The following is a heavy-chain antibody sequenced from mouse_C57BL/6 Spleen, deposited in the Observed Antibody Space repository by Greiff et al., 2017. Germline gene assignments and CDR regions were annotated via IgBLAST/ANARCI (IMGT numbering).Heavy chain of an antibody. CDR1: GYAFSSYW. Sequence: QVQLQQSGAELVKPGASVKISCKASGYAFSSYWMNWVKQRPGKGLEWIGQIYPGDGATNYNGKFKGKATLTADKSSSTAYMQLSSLTSEDSAVYFGSRGYDYDGYAMDYWGQGTSVTVSA. CDR3: SRGYDYDGYAMDY. V-gene: IGHV1-80*01. J-gene: IGHJ4*01. D-gene: IGHD2-4*01. CDR2: IYPGDGAT.